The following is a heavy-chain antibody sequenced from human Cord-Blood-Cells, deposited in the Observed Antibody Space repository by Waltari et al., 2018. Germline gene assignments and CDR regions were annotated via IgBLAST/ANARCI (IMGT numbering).Heavy chain of an antibody. D-gene: IGHD3-22*01. CDR3: ARDQYDSSGYYYY. J-gene: IGHJ4*02. Sequence: QVQLVQSGAEVKKPGASVKVSFKASGYTFTSYAMHCVRQAPGQRLEWMGGINAGNDNTKYSQKFQGGVTITRGTSASTAYMELSSLRSEDTAVYYCARDQYDSSGYYYYWGQGTLVTVSA. CDR2: INAGNDNT. V-gene: IGHV1-3*01. CDR1: GYTFTSYA.